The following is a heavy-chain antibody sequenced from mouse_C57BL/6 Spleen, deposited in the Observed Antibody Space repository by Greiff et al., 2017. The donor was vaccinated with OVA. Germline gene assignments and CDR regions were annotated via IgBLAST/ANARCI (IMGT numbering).Heavy chain of an antibody. Sequence: VQLVESGAELVKPGASVKISCKASGYAFSSYWMNWVKQRPGKGLEWIGQIYPGDGDTNYNGKFKGKATLTADKSSSTAYMQLSSLTSEDSAVYFCARCGAFLYAMDYWGQGTSVTVSS. D-gene: IGHD3-1*01. J-gene: IGHJ4*01. V-gene: IGHV1-80*01. CDR3: ARCGAFLYAMDY. CDR2: IYPGDGDT. CDR1: GYAFSSYW.